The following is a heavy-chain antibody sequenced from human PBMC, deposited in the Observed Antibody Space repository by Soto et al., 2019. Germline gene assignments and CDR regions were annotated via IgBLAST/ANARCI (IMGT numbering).Heavy chain of an antibody. CDR1: GFTVSSNY. CDR3: ARDKYYDFWSGYYPPRGHYMDV. Sequence: GGSLRLSCAASGFTVSSNYMSWVRQAPGKGLEWGSVIYSGGSTYYADSVKGRFTISRDNSKNTLYLQMNSLRAEDTAVYYCARDKYYDFWSGYYPPRGHYMDVWGKGTTVTVSS. D-gene: IGHD3-3*01. J-gene: IGHJ6*03. CDR2: IYSGGST. V-gene: IGHV3-66*01.